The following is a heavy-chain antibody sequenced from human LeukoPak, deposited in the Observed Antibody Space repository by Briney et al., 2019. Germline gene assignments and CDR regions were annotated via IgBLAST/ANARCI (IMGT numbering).Heavy chain of an antibody. V-gene: IGHV1-46*01. J-gene: IGHJ6*03. Sequence: ASVKVSCKASGYTFTSYYMHWVRQAPGQGLEWMAIINPNGGSTSYAQKFQGRVTLTRDTSTTTVYMELSSLRSEDTAVYFCARARYRFDYPTIGAYYYYMDVWGKGTTVTISS. CDR1: GYTFTSYY. CDR2: INPNGGST. D-gene: IGHD5-18*01. CDR3: ARARYRFDYPTIGAYYYYMDV.